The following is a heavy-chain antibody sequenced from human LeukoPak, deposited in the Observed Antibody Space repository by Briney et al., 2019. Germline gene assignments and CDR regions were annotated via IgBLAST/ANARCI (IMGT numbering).Heavy chain of an antibody. J-gene: IGHJ3*02. CDR1: GFTFSSYA. CDR2: ISYDGSNK. D-gene: IGHD5-18*01. CDR3: ARGGTAMVPPDAFDI. Sequence: PGGSLRHSCAASGFTFSSYAMHWVRQAPGKGLEWVAVISYDGSNKYYADSVKGRFTISRDNSKNTLYLQMNSLRAEDTAVYYCARGGTAMVPPDAFDIWGQGTMVTVSS. V-gene: IGHV3-30-3*01.